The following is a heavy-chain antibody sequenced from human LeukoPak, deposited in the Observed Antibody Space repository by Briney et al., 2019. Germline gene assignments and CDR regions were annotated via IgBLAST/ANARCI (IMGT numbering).Heavy chain of an antibody. CDR3: TRGYYGSGSYSYYYGMDV. V-gene: IGHV3-49*04. CDR2: IRSKAYGGTT. D-gene: IGHD3-10*01. CDR1: GFTFGDYA. Sequence: GGSLRLSCTASGFTFGDYAMSWARQAPGKGLEWVGFIRSKAYGGTTEYAASVKGRFTISRDDSKSIAYLQMNSLKTEDTAVYYCTRGYYGSGSYSYYYGMDVWGKGTTVTVSS. J-gene: IGHJ6*04.